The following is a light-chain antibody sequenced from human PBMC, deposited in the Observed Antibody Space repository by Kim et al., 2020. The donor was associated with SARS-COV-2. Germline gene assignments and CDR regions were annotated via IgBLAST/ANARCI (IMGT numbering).Light chain of an antibody. V-gene: IGLV3-21*04. Sequence: APGKTARITWGGNNIGSKSVHWYQQKPGQAPVLVIYYDSDRPSGIPERFSGSNSGNTATLTISRDEAGDEADYYCQVWDSSSDRPVFGGGTQRPS. CDR3: QVWDSSSDRPV. CDR2: YDS. CDR1: NIGSKS. J-gene: IGLJ2*01.